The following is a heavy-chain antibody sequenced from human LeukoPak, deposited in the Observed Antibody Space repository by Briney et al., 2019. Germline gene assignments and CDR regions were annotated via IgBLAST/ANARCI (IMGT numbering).Heavy chain of an antibody. Sequence: PSETLSLTCTVSGYSISSGYYWSWIRQPPGKGLEWIGYIYYSGSTNYNPSLKSRVTISVDTSKNQFSLKLSSVTAADTAVYYCARAGTTMVRGVTHWFDPWGQGTLVTVSS. J-gene: IGHJ5*02. CDR1: GYSISSGYY. CDR3: ARAGTTMVRGVTHWFDP. CDR2: IYYSGST. D-gene: IGHD3-10*01. V-gene: IGHV4-61*01.